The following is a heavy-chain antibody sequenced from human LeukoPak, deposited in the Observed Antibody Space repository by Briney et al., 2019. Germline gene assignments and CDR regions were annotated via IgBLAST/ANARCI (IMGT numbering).Heavy chain of an antibody. CDR1: GGSISSYY. V-gene: IGHV4-59*06. CDR3: ARGGFFWGSYRTFDY. D-gene: IGHD3-16*02. J-gene: IGHJ4*02. CDR2: IYYSGST. Sequence: SETLSLTCTVSGGSISSYYWSWIRQPPGKGLEWIGYIYYSGSTYYNPSLKSRVTISVDTSKNQFSLKLSSVTAADTAVYYCARGGFFWGSYRTFDYWGQGTLVTVSS.